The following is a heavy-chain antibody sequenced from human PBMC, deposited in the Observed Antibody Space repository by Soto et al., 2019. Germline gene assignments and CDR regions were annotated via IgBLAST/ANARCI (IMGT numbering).Heavy chain of an antibody. CDR2: IIPILGIA. D-gene: IGHD2-15*01. V-gene: IGHV1-69*02. J-gene: IGHJ3*02. CDR3: ARGALLGYCSGGSCYKSAFDI. Sequence: QVPLVQSGAEVKKPGSSVKVSCKASGGTFSSYTISWVRQAPGQGLEWMGRIIPILGIANYAQKFQGRVTITADKSTSTAYMELSSLRSEDTAVYYCARGALLGYCSGGSCYKSAFDIWGQGTMVTVSS. CDR1: GGTFSSYT.